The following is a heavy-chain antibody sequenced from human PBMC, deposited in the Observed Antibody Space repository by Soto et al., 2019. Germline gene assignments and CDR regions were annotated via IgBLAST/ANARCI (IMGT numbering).Heavy chain of an antibody. CDR2: ISAYNGNT. D-gene: IGHD2-2*01. Sequence: ASVKVSCKASGYTFTSYGISWVRQAPGQGLEWMGWISAYNGNTNYAQKLQGRVTMTTDTSTSTAYMELRSLRSDDTAVYYCARATSVVVPAAIAPEGVLDYWGQGTLVTVSS. CDR3: ARATSVVVPAAIAPEGVLDY. CDR1: GYTFTSYG. J-gene: IGHJ4*02. V-gene: IGHV1-18*04.